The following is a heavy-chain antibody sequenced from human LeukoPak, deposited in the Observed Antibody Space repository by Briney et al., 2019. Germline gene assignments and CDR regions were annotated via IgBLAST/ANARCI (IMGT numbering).Heavy chain of an antibody. CDR3: ARDGPGFGYFDH. J-gene: IGHJ4*02. CDR2: ISTYNGGT. V-gene: IGHV1-18*01. D-gene: IGHD3-16*01. CDR1: GYIFTDYH. Sequence: ASVKVSCKTSGYIFTDYHINWLRQAPGQGLEWIGWISTYNGGTKFLQKFQGRVTLTTDTSTTTGYMELRSLTSDDTAVYYCARDGPGFGYFDHWGQGTVATVSS.